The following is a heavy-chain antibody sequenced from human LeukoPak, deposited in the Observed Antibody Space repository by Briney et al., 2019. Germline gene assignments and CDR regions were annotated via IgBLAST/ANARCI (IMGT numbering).Heavy chain of an antibody. J-gene: IGHJ6*03. Sequence: SETLSLTCAVYGGSFSGYYWSWIRQPPGKGLEWIGEINHSGSTNYNPSLKSRVTISVDTSKNQFSLKLSSVTAADTAVYYYAGSAIFGVVIRPMDVWGKGTTVTVSS. CDR1: GGSFSGYY. V-gene: IGHV4-34*01. CDR2: INHSGST. CDR3: AGSAIFGVVIRPMDV. D-gene: IGHD3-3*01.